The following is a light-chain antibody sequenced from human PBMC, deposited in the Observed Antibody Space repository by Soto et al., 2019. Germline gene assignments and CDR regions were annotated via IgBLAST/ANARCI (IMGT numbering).Light chain of an antibody. V-gene: IGLV2-14*01. Sequence: QSVLTQPASVSGSPGQSITISCTGTSGDVGAYNHVSWYQQHPGKAPQLIIYEVSNRPSGLSNRFSASKSGNTASLTISGLQAEDGAHYYCCSYTTRSTLVFGTGTKVTVL. CDR2: EVS. CDR3: CSYTTRSTLV. CDR1: SGDVGAYNH. J-gene: IGLJ1*01.